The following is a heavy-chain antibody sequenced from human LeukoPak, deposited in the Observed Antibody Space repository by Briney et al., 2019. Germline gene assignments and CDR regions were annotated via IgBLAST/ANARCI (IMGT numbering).Heavy chain of an antibody. CDR3: AKDREGLRYFDWLLYY. CDR1: GFPFSSYG. J-gene: IGHJ4*02. D-gene: IGHD3-9*01. Sequence: GALSLSCAASGFPFSSYGMSWVRPAPGKGLEWVSAISGSGGSTYYADSVKGRFTISRDNSKNTLYLQMNSLRAEDTAVYYCAKDREGLRYFDWLLYYWGQGTLVTVSS. V-gene: IGHV3-23*01. CDR2: ISGSGGST.